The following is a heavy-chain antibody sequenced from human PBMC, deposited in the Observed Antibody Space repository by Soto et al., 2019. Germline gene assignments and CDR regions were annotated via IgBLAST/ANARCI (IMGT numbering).Heavy chain of an antibody. D-gene: IGHD6-13*01. V-gene: IGHV4-39*01. CDR2: IYYSGST. Sequence: SETLSLTCTVSGGSISSSSYYWGWIRQPPGKGLEWIGRIYYSGSTYYNPPLKSRVTISVDTSKNQFSLKLSSVTAADTAVYYCARSYSSSWFIFDYWGQGTLVTVSS. CDR3: ARSYSSSWFIFDY. J-gene: IGHJ4*02. CDR1: GGSISSSSYY.